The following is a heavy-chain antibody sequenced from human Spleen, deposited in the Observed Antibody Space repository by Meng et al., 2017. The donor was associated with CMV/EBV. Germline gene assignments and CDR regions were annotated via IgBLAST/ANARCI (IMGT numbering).Heavy chain of an antibody. V-gene: IGHV1-2*02. CDR2: INSNSGFT. J-gene: IGHJ4*02. D-gene: IGHD3-22*01. Sequence: ASVKVSCKASGYTFTDYYIHWVRQAPGQGLEWMGWINSNSGFTIYAQKFQGRVTMTRDTSISTVDMELTRLRSDDRVGYYWAAPSSRMIVVAQLDYWGQGTLVTVSS. CDR3: AAPSSRMIVVAQLDY. CDR1: GYTFTDYY.